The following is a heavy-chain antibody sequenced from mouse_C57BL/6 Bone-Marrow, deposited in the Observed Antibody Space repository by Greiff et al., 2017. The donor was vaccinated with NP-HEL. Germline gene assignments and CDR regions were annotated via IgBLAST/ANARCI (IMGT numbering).Heavy chain of an antibody. CDR2: IWGVGST. J-gene: IGHJ3*01. D-gene: IGHD2-2*01. CDR3: ASRGYGGYDDGFAY. CDR1: GFSLTSYG. V-gene: IGHV2-6*01. Sequence: QVQLKESGPGLVAPSQSLSITCTVSGFSLTSYGVDWVRQSPGKGLEWLGVIWGVGSTNYNSALKSSLSISKDNSKNHVFLKMNSLQTEDTAMYYCASRGYGGYDDGFAYWGQGTLVTVSA.